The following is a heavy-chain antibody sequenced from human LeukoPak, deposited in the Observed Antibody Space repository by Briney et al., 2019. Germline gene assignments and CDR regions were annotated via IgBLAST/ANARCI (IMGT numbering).Heavy chain of an antibody. J-gene: IGHJ4*02. CDR1: GYTFTSYY. V-gene: IGHV1-46*01. CDR2: INPSGGST. Sequence: GASVKVSCKASGYTFTSYYMHWVRQAPGQGLEWMEIINPSGGSTSYAQKFQGRVTMTRDTSTSTVYMELSSLRSEDTAAYYCARSYVGDYVWGSYRYTRSLFDYWGQGTLVTVSS. CDR3: ARSYVGDYVWGSYRYTRSLFDY. D-gene: IGHD3-16*02.